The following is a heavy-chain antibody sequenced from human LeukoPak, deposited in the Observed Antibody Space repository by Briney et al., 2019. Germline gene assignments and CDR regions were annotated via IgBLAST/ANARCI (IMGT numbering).Heavy chain of an antibody. D-gene: IGHD6-6*01. CDR3: AKLPLEYSSSNFDY. Sequence: GGSLRLSCAASGFTFSSYAMSWVRQAPGKGLEWVSAIGGSGGSTYYADSVKGRFTISRDNSKNTLYLQMNSLRAEDTAVYYCAKLPLEYSSSNFDYWGQGTLVTVSS. J-gene: IGHJ4*02. CDR1: GFTFSSYA. V-gene: IGHV3-23*01. CDR2: IGGSGGST.